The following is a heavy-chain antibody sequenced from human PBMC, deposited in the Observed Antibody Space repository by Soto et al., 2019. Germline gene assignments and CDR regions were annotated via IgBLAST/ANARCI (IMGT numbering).Heavy chain of an antibody. D-gene: IGHD4-17*01. V-gene: IGHV1-69*13. Sequence: ASVKVSCKASGGTFSSYAISWVRQAPGQGLEWMGGIIPIFGTANYAQKFQGRVTITADESTSTAYMELSSLRSEDTAVYYCARAYPDYGGNWYFDYWGQGTLVTVS. CDR3: ARAYPDYGGNWYFDY. CDR2: IIPIFGTA. J-gene: IGHJ4*02. CDR1: GGTFSSYA.